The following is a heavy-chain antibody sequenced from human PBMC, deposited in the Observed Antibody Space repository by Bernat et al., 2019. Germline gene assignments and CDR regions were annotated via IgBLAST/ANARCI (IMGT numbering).Heavy chain of an antibody. V-gene: IGHV3-21*05. CDR2: ISSSSSYI. CDR3: ARIAVAGTVPSWYFDL. D-gene: IGHD6-19*01. Sequence: EVQLVESGGGLVKSGGSLRLSCAASGFTFSSYSMNWVRQAPGKGLEWVSYISSSSSYIYYADSVKGRFTISRDNAKNSLYLQMNSLRAEDTAVYYCARIAVAGTVPSWYFDLWGRGTLVTVSS. CDR1: GFTFSSYS. J-gene: IGHJ2*01.